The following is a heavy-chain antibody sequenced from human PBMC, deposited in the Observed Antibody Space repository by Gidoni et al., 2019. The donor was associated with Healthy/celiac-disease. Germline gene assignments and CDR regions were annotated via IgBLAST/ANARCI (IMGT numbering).Heavy chain of an antibody. J-gene: IGHJ6*02. Sequence: EVQLVESGGGLVQPGGSLRLSCAASGFTFSSYWMSWVRQAPGKGLEWVANIKQDGSEKYYVDSVKGRFTISRDNAKNSLYLQMNSLRAEDTAVYYCARDSDYDSSGRGYYYGMDVWGQGTTVTVSS. CDR1: GFTFSSYW. CDR3: ARDSDYDSSGRGYYYGMDV. D-gene: IGHD3-22*01. CDR2: IKQDGSEK. V-gene: IGHV3-7*01.